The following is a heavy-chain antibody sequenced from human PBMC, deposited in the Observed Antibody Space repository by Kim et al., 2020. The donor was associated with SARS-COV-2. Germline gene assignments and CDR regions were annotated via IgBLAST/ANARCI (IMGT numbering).Heavy chain of an antibody. D-gene: IGHD3-22*01. J-gene: IGHJ4*02. CDR2: ISYDGSNK. Sequence: GGSLRLSCAASGFTFSSYGMHWVRQAPGKGLEWVAVISYDGSNKYYADSVKGRFTISRDNSKNTLYLQMNSLRAEDTAVYYCANLLDMIVGMATPPLHQGWGQGTLVTVSS. CDR3: ANLLDMIVGMATPPLHQG. V-gene: IGHV3-30*18. CDR1: GFTFSSYG.